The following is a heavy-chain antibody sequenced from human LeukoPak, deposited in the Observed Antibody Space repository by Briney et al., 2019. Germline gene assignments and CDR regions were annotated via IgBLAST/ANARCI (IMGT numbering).Heavy chain of an antibody. D-gene: IGHD6-13*01. J-gene: IGHJ4*02. CDR1: GVTFSSYA. V-gene: IGHV3-23*01. CDR2: ISGSGGST. CDR3: AKDDAAGRYFDY. Sequence: PGGSLRLSCAASGVTFSSYAMSWVRQAPGKGLEWVSAISGSGGSTYYADSVKGRFTISRDNSKNTLYLQMNSLRAEDTAVYYCAKDDAAGRYFDYWGQGTLVTVSS.